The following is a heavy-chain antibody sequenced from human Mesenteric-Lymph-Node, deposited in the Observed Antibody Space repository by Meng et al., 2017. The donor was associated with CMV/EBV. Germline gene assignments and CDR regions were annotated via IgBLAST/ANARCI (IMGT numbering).Heavy chain of an antibody. CDR2: IWYDEANK. CDR1: GFTFSNYG. Sequence: GGSLRLSCAASGFTFSNYGVHWVRQAPGKGLEWVAVIWYDEANKYYADSVKGRFTISRDNSRNTLYLQMNSLRAEDTAVYYCAKDRVGGSHSFDLWGQGTLVTVSS. CDR3: AKDRVGGSHSFDL. V-gene: IGHV3-33*06. J-gene: IGHJ4*02. D-gene: IGHD2-15*01.